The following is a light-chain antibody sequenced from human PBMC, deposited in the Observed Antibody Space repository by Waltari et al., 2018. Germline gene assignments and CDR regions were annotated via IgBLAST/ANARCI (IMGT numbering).Light chain of an antibody. CDR1: ACPRRY. CDR2: KDK. CDR3: QSVDFRSPWHVL. V-gene: IGLV3-25*03. J-gene: IGLJ2*01. Sequence: ELTQPPSVSVSPGQTARITCTGDACPRRYVEWYQRNPGQAPVLVIYKDKERPSGIPERFSGSSSGSTVTLTITGVQAEDEADFYCQSVDFRSPWHVLFGGGTKLTV.